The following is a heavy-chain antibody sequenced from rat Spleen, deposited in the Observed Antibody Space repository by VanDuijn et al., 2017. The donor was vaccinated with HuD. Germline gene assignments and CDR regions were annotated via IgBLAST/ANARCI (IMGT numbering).Heavy chain of an antibody. CDR3: ARAYYYDGTYVLDY. Sequence: QVQLQQSGVELAKPGSSVKISCKASGYAFTSYDLTWIKQTPGQGLEYIGYINTGSGGTYYNENFKGKATLTVDKSSSTAFMQLSSLTPEDTAVYYCARAYYYDGTYVLDYWGQGVMVTVSS. CDR1: GYAFTSYD. J-gene: IGHJ2*01. V-gene: IGHV1-57*01. D-gene: IGHD1-12*02. CDR2: INTGSGGT.